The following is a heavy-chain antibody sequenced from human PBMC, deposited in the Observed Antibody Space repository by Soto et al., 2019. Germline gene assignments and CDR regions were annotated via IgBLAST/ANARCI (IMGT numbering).Heavy chain of an antibody. J-gene: IGHJ4*02. CDR2: ISYDGSNK. V-gene: IGHV3-30*18. Sequence: GGSLRLSCAASGFTFSSYGMHWVRQAPGKGLEWVAVISYDGSNKYYADSVKGRFTISRDNSKNTLYLQMNSLRAEDTAVYYCAKDHMTQWLQPNYFDYWGQGTLVTVSS. D-gene: IGHD6-19*01. CDR3: AKDHMTQWLQPNYFDY. CDR1: GFTFSSYG.